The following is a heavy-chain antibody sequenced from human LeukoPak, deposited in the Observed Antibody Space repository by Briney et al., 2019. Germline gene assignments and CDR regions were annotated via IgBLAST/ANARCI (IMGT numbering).Heavy chain of an antibody. J-gene: IGHJ4*02. CDR2: THYRSKWYN. D-gene: IGHD3-22*01. CDR3: ARESTHYYDSSGYSRGLGY. V-gene: IGHV6-1*01. CDR1: GDSVSSNSAA. Sequence: SQTLSLTCAISGDSVSSNSAAWNWIRQSPSRGLEWLGRTHYRSKWYNDYAVSVKSRITINPDTSKNQFSLQLNSVTPEDTAVYHCARESTHYYDSSGYSRGLGYWGQGTLVTVSS.